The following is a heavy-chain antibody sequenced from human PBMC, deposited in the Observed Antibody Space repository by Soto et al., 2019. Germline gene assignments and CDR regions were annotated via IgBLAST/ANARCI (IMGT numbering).Heavy chain of an antibody. J-gene: IGHJ3*02. CDR3: VREPRYCSGGSCSIMGDAFDI. D-gene: IGHD2-15*01. CDR2: IYNEFT. CDR1: GFTVTDIY. V-gene: IGHV3-66*01. Sequence: EVQLVESGGGLVQPGGSLRLSCVASGFTVTDIYMNWVRQAPGKGLEWVSVIYNEFTDYADSVRGRFSISTDSSKNALYLKMNSLRAEDSSVYYCVREPRYCSGGSCSIMGDAFDIWGQGTMVTVS.